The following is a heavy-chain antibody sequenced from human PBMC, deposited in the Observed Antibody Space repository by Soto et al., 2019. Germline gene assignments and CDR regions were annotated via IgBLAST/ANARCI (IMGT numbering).Heavy chain of an antibody. CDR2: INPSGGST. J-gene: IGHJ4*02. D-gene: IGHD6-13*01. V-gene: IGHV1-46*01. CDR3: AIPFGYSSSWPAGPFDY. CDR1: GYTFTSYY. Sequence: ASVKVSCKASGYTFTSYYMHWVRQAPGQGLEWMGIINPSGGSTSYAQKFQGRVTMTRDTSTSTVYMELSSLRSEDTAVYYRAIPFGYSSSWPAGPFDYWGQGTLVTVSS.